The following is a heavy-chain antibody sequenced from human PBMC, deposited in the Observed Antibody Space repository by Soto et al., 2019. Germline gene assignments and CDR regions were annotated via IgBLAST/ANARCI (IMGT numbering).Heavy chain of an antibody. CDR1: GFTFSSYS. CDR3: ARKNTYYYDSSGRMDV. J-gene: IGHJ6*02. CDR2: ISSSSSTI. V-gene: IGHV3-48*02. Sequence: GGSLRLSCAASGFTFSSYSMNWVRQAPGKGLEWVSYISSSSSTIYYADSVKGRFTISRDNAKNSLYLQMNCLRDEDTAVYYCARKNTYYYDSSGRMDVWGQGITVTVSS. D-gene: IGHD3-22*01.